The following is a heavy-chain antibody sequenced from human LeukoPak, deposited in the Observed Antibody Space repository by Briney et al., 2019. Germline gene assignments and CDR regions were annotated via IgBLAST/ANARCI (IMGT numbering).Heavy chain of an antibody. Sequence: GASVKVSCKASGYTFTSYGISWVRQAPGQGLEWMGWISAYNGNTNYAQKLQGRVTMTTDTSTSTAYMELRSLRSDDTAVYYCVFLYYYDSSGYHRRYFDLWGRGTLVTVSS. V-gene: IGHV1-18*01. D-gene: IGHD3-22*01. CDR2: ISAYNGNT. J-gene: IGHJ2*01. CDR1: GYTFTSYG. CDR3: VFLYYYDSSGYHRRYFDL.